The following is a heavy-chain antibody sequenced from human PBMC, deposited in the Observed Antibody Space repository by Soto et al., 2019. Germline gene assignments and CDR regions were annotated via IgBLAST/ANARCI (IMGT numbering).Heavy chain of an antibody. V-gene: IGHV6-1*01. Sequence: SQTLSLTCAISWDSVSGNRAARNWIRQSPSRGLEGRGRTSYRSRWYNDYAVSVKSRITVTPDTSKNQFSLHLNSVTPEDMAVYYCARELPYYVSSDSYLDYWGQGALVTVSS. CDR1: WDSVSGNRAA. CDR2: TSYRSRWYN. CDR3: ARELPYYVSSDSYLDY. D-gene: IGHD3-16*01. J-gene: IGHJ4*02.